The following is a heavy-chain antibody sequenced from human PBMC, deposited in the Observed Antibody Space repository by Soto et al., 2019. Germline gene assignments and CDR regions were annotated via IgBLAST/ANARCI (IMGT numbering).Heavy chain of an antibody. Sequence: EVQLVESGGGLVQPGGSLRLSCTASGFTFSSYWMSWVRQAPGKGLGWVANIKEDGSGKYYVDSVKGRFSISRDNARNSLYLQMNSLRVEDTAVYYCVRVGRLEGYWGQGALFTVSS. CDR2: IKEDGSGK. J-gene: IGHJ4*02. V-gene: IGHV3-7*03. D-gene: IGHD3-3*01. CDR3: VRVGRLEGY. CDR1: GFTFSSYW.